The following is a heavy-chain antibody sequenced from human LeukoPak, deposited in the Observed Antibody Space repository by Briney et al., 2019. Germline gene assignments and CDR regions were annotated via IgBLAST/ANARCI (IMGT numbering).Heavy chain of an antibody. Sequence: GGSLRLSCTVSGFTVSSNSMSWVRQAPGKGLEWVSAISGSGGSTYYADSVKGRFTISRDNSKNTLYLQMNSLRADDTAVYCAKEWGVDYGLRYWGQGTLVTVSS. J-gene: IGHJ4*02. CDR1: GFTVSSNS. CDR2: ISGSGGST. V-gene: IGHV3-23*01. CDR3: AKEWGVDYGLRY. D-gene: IGHD4-17*01.